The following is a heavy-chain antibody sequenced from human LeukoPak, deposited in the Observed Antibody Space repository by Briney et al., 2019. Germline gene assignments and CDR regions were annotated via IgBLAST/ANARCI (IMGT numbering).Heavy chain of an antibody. CDR1: GYTFTGYY. Sequence: GASVKVSCKASGYTFTGYYIYWVRQAPGQGLEWMGWINPNSDDTSYAQKFQGRVTMTRDTSVSTAFMELSRLSSDDTAVYYCSRQDGDLDYWGQGTLVTVSP. CDR2: INPNSDDT. J-gene: IGHJ4*02. V-gene: IGHV1-2*02. D-gene: IGHD4-17*01. CDR3: SRQDGDLDY.